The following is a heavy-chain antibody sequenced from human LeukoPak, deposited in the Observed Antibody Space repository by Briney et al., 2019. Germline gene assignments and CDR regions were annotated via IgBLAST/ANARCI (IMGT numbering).Heavy chain of an antibody. CDR3: ARRYCSSTSCLGVSDY. D-gene: IGHD2-2*01. CDR2: IYPGDSDT. V-gene: IGHV5-51*01. Sequence: ESLKISCKGSGYSFTSYWIGWVRQMPGKGLEWMGIIYPGDSDTRYSPSFQGQVTISADKSISTAYLQWSSLKASDTAMYYCARRYCSSTSCLGVSDYWGQGTLVTVSS. CDR1: GYSFTSYW. J-gene: IGHJ4*02.